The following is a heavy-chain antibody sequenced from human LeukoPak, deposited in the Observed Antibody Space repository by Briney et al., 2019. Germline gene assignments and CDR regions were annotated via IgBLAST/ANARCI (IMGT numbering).Heavy chain of an antibody. Sequence: HPGGSLRLSCAASGFTFSSYAMTWVRQAPGKGLEWVSVINKSGGSTYYADSVKGRFTISRDNSKNTLYLQMNSLRAEDTAVYYCARDDSGNDYNAFDVWGQGTKVTVSS. CDR3: ARDDSGNDYNAFDV. CDR1: GFTFSSYA. V-gene: IGHV3-23*01. J-gene: IGHJ3*01. CDR2: INKSGGST. D-gene: IGHD1-26*01.